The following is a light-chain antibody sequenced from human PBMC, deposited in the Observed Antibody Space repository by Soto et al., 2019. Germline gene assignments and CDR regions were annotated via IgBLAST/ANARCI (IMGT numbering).Light chain of an antibody. CDR1: TSNVGSYN. CDR3: AAWDDSLSGWV. Sequence: QSVLTQPPSASGTPGQRVTISCSGSTSNVGSYNVNWYQQAPGMAPKVLIHSYNQQPSGVSDRFSGSQSDTSASLAISDLQSEDEADYYCAAWDDSLSGWVFGGGTKLTVL. V-gene: IGLV1-44*01. CDR2: SYN. J-gene: IGLJ3*02.